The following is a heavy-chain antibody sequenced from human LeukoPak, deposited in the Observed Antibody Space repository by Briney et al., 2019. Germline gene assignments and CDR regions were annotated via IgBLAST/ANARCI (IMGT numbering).Heavy chain of an antibody. D-gene: IGHD3-16*01. CDR3: AYGKYYFDY. J-gene: IGHJ4*02. V-gene: IGHV5-51*01. CDR2: IYPGDSDT. Sequence: GESLKISCKGSGYSFTNYWIAWVRQMPEKGLEWMGIIYPGDSDTRYSPSFQGQVTISADKSISTAYLQWSSLRASDTAIYFCAYGKYYFDYWGQGTLVTVSS. CDR1: GYSFTNYW.